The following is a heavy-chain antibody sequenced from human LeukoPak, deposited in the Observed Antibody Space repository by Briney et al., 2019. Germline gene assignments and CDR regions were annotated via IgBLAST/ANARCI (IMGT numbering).Heavy chain of an antibody. V-gene: IGHV1-8*02. CDR1: GYTFGIYD. J-gene: IGHJ4*02. Sequence: GASVKVSCKASGYTFGIYDINWVRQATGQGLEWMGWINPNTGNTGYAQKFQGRVTFTRDPSISTAYMELSSLTSEDTAVYYCGRVLGGGNSVHFDYWGQGALATVSS. CDR2: INPNTGNT. D-gene: IGHD4-23*01. CDR3: GRVLGGGNSVHFDY.